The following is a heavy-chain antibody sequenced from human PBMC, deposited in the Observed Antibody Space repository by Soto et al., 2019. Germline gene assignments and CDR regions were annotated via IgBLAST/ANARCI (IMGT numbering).Heavy chain of an antibody. CDR2: IWYDGSNK. CDR3: ARGSGIAAAGPLDY. J-gene: IGHJ4*02. V-gene: IGHV3-33*01. D-gene: IGHD6-13*01. CDR1: GFTFSSYG. Sequence: QVQLVESGGGVVQPGRSLRLSCAASGFTFSSYGMHWVRQAPGKGLEWVAVIWYDGSNKYYADSVKGRFTISRDNSKKARYLQMNSLSAEDKAVYYCARGSGIAAAGPLDYWGQGTLVTVSS.